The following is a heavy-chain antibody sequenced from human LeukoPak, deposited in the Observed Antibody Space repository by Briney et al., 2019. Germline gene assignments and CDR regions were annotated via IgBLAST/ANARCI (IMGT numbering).Heavy chain of an antibody. Sequence: SETLSLTCTVSGGSISSYYWSWIRQPPGKGLEWIGYIYYSGSTNYNPSLKSRVTISVDTSKNQFSLKLSSVTAADTAVYYCAGMRITTPTVRTLDYWGQGTLVTVSS. CDR1: GGSISSYY. D-gene: IGHD1-14*01. V-gene: IGHV4-59*01. CDR3: AGMRITTPTVRTLDY. J-gene: IGHJ4*02. CDR2: IYYSGST.